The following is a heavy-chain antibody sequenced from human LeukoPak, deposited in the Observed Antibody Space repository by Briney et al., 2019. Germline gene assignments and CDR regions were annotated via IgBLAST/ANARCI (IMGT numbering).Heavy chain of an antibody. V-gene: IGHV4-59*08. J-gene: IGHJ6*02. CDR1: GGSISSFY. CDR2: IHDSGTT. CDR3: ARLYGYTYGHGGMDV. Sequence: PSETLSLTCTVSGGSISSFYWSWIRQPPGKGLEWIGDIHDSGTTNSNPSLKSRVTISLDTSKNQFSLKLTSVTAADTAVYYCARLYGYTYGHGGMDVWGQGTTVTVSS. D-gene: IGHD5-18*01.